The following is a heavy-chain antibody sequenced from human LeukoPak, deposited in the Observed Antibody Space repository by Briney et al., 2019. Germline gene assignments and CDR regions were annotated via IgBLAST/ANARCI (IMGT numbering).Heavy chain of an antibody. J-gene: IGHJ6*02. CDR3: AREIGMGAFDYYYYGMDV. V-gene: IGHV3-7*03. D-gene: IGHD3-16*01. Sequence: GGSLRLSCVASGFTFGKYWMSWVRQAPGKGLEWVANIKLDGSEKNYVDSVKGRFTISRDNTKNSLYLQMNSLRAEDTAVFYCAREIGMGAFDYYYYGMDVWGQGTTVTVSS. CDR1: GFTFGKYW. CDR2: IKLDGSEK.